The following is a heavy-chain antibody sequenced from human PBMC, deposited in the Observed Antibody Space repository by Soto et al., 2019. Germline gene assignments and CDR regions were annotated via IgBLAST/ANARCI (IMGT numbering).Heavy chain of an antibody. Sequence: ASVKVSCKASGGTFSSYAISWVLQAPGQGLEWMGGIIPIFGTANYAQKFQGRVTITADESTSTAYMELSSLRSEDTAVYYCARGRSARVYLCAFDIWGQGTMVTVSS. V-gene: IGHV1-69*13. CDR1: GGTFSSYA. D-gene: IGHD1-26*01. J-gene: IGHJ3*02. CDR2: IIPIFGTA. CDR3: ARGRSARVYLCAFDI.